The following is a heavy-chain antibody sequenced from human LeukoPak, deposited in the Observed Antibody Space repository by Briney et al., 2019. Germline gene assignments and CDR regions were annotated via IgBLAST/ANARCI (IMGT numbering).Heavy chain of an antibody. D-gene: IGHD6-19*01. Sequence: ASVKVSCKASGYTFTSYYMHWVRQAPGQGLEWMGIINPSGGSTSYAQKFRGRLTMTRDTSTSTVYMELSSLRSEDTAVYYCARPPGIAVAAGPAYYFDYWGQGTLVTVPS. CDR3: ARPPGIAVAAGPAYYFDY. J-gene: IGHJ4*02. V-gene: IGHV1-46*01. CDR2: INPSGGST. CDR1: GYTFTSYY.